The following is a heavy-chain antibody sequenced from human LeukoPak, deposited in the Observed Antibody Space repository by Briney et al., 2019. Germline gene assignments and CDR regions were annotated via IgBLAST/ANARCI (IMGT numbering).Heavy chain of an antibody. V-gene: IGHV3-21*04. CDR3: ANLGRQTYYYYGMDV. Sequence: GGSLRLSCAASGFTFSSYSMNWVRQAPGKGLEWVSSISRSSSYIYYADSVKGRFTISRDNSKNTLYLQMNSLRAEDTAVYYCANLGRQTYYYYGMDVWGQGTTVTVSS. CDR1: GFTFSSYS. D-gene: IGHD7-27*01. CDR2: ISRSSSYI. J-gene: IGHJ6*02.